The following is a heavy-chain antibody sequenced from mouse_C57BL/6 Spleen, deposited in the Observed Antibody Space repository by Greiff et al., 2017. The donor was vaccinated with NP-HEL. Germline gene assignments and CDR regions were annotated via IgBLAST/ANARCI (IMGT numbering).Heavy chain of an antibody. CDR2: IDPSDSYT. Sequence: VQLQQPGTELVKPGASVKLSCKASGYTFTSYWMHWVKQRPGQGLEWIGVIDPSDSYTNYNQKFKGKATLTVDTSSSTAYMQLSSLTSEDSAVYYCARSKGLPGMDYWGQGTSVTVSS. CDR3: ARSKGLPGMDY. CDR1: GYTFTSYW. D-gene: IGHD2-10*01. V-gene: IGHV1-59*01. J-gene: IGHJ4*01.